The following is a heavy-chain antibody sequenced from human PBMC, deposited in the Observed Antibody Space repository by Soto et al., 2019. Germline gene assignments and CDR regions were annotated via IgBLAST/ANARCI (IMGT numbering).Heavy chain of an antibody. CDR3: ARARGGYSPPVDY. J-gene: IGHJ4*02. Sequence: EVQLVESGGGLVQPGGSLRLSCAASGFTFSSYAMHWVRQAPGKGLEYVSAISSNGGSTYYANSVKGRFTISRDNSKNTLYLQMGSLRAEDMAVYYCARARGGYSPPVDYWGQGTLVTVSS. V-gene: IGHV3-64*01. CDR2: ISSNGGST. D-gene: IGHD6-13*01. CDR1: GFTFSSYA.